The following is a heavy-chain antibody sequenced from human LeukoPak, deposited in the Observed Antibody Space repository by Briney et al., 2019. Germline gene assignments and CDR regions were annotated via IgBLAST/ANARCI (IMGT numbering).Heavy chain of an antibody. CDR3: AKHFYSGSHSPSDY. Sequence: SETLSLTCTVSGGSISSYYWSWLRQPPGKGLEWIGYMYYSGGTNYNPSLKSRVTISIDTSRNQFSLKLSSVTAEDTAIYYCAKHFYSGSHSPSDYWGQGTLVTVSS. V-gene: IGHV4-59*08. CDR2: MYYSGGT. CDR1: GGSISSYY. J-gene: IGHJ4*02. D-gene: IGHD1-26*01.